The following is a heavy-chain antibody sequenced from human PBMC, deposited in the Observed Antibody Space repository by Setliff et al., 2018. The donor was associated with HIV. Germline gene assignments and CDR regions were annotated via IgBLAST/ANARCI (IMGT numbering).Heavy chain of an antibody. Sequence: SETLSLTCTVSGASISSXXXSWIRQPPGKGLEWIGYIYSSGSTNYNPSLKSRVTISVEPYNNTXSLKXTSVTXXDTXXXYXSXXXXTIWGYDYWGQGTLVTVSS. J-gene: IGHJ4*02. CDR2: IYSSGST. CDR1: GASISSXX. D-gene: IGHD3-9*01. V-gene: IGHV4-59*01. CDR3: SXXXXTIWGYDY.